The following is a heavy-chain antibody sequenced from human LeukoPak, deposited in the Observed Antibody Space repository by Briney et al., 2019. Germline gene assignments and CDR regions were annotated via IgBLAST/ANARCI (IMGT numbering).Heavy chain of an antibody. J-gene: IGHJ3*02. Sequence: GASVKVSCKASGGTFSSYAISWVRQAPGQGLEWMGGIIPIFGTANYAQKFQGRVTITADESTSTAYMELSSLRSEDTAVYYCANSKYYYDSSGYPTGAFDIWGQGTMVTVSS. CDR2: IIPIFGTA. D-gene: IGHD3-22*01. V-gene: IGHV1-69*13. CDR3: ANSKYYYDSSGYPTGAFDI. CDR1: GGTFSSYA.